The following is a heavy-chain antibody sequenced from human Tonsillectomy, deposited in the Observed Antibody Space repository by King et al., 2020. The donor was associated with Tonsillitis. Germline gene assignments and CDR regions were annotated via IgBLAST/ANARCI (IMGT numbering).Heavy chain of an antibody. CDR3: AKAWSGRRSPDWFFDL. Sequence: QLVQSGGGVVQPGGSLRVSCAASGFTLSSYGMHWVRQAPGKGLEWVAFIRYDGSNKSYADSVKGRFTISRDNFKDTLYLQMNSLRPEDTAVYYCAKAWSGRRSPDWFFDLWGRGTLVTVSS. D-gene: IGHD1-14*01. CDR2: IRYDGSNK. J-gene: IGHJ2*01. CDR1: GFTLSSYG. V-gene: IGHV3-30*02.